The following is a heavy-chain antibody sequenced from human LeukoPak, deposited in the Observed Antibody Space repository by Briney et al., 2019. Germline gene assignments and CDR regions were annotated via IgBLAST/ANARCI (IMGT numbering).Heavy chain of an antibody. CDR1: GGSISSGSYY. CDR2: IYYSGTT. D-gene: IGHD3-16*02. V-gene: IGHV4-39*01. CDR3: ATGNKYYDYVWGSYRHGGGDY. J-gene: IGHJ4*02. Sequence: SETLSLTCTVSGGSISSGSYYWGWIRQPPGKGLEWIATIYYSGTTYYNPSLKSRVTISVDTSKNQFSLRVTSVTAADTAVYYCATGNKYYDYVWGSYRHGGGDYWGQGTLVTVSS.